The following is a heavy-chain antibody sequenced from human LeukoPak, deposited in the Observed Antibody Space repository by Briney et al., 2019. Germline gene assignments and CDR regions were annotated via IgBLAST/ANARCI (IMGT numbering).Heavy chain of an antibody. J-gene: IGHJ4*02. CDR1: GFTFSNYG. CDR2: ISYDGSNK. V-gene: IGHV3-30*03. CDR3: AGGYSYGYSGY. D-gene: IGHD5-18*01. Sequence: GGSLRLSCAASGFTFSNYGMHWVRQAPGKGLEWVAVISYDGSNKYYADSVKGRFTISRDNSKNTLYLQMNSLRAEDTAVYYCAGGYSYGYSGYWGQGTLVTVSS.